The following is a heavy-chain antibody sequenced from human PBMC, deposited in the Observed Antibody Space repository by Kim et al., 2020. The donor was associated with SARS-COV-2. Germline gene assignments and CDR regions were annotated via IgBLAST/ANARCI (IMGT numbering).Heavy chain of an antibody. J-gene: IGHJ6*02. Sequence: GGSLRLSCAASGFTFSSYGMHWVRQAPGKGLEWVAVISYDGSNKYYADSVKARFTISRDNSKNTLYLQMNSLRAEDTAVYYCAKDTDYGMDVWGQGTTVTVSS. CDR1: GFTFSSYG. D-gene: IGHD4-17*01. CDR2: ISYDGSNK. CDR3: AKDTDYGMDV. V-gene: IGHV3-30*18.